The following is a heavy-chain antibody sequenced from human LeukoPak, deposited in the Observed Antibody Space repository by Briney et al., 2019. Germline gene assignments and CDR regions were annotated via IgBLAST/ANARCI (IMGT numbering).Heavy chain of an antibody. V-gene: IGHV1-18*01. Sequence: ASVKVSCKASGYTFTSYGISWVRQAPGQGLEWMGWISAYNGNTNYAQKLQGRVTMTTDTSTSTAYMELRSLRSDDTAVYYCARERRPAGKYYFDYWGQGTLVTVSS. CDR1: GYTFTSYG. CDR2: ISAYNGNT. CDR3: ARERRPAGKYYFDY. J-gene: IGHJ4*02.